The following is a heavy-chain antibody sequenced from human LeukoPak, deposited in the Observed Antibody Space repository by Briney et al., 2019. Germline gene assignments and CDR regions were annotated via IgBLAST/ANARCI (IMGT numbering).Heavy chain of an antibody. V-gene: IGHV6-1*01. D-gene: IGHD3-22*01. J-gene: IGHJ5*02. CDR2: AYYRSKWYN. CDR3: ARENYYDSSDNWFDP. CDR1: GDSVSSNSAA. Sequence: SQTLSLTCAISGDSVSSNSAAWNWIRQSPSRGHEWLGRAYYRSKWYNDYAVSVKSRITINPDTSKNQFSLQLNSVTPEDTAVYYCARENYYDSSDNWFDPWGQGTLVTVSS.